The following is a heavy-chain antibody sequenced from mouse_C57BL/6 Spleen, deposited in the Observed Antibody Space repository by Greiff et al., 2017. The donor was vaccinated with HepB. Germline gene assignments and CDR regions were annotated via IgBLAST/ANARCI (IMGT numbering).Heavy chain of an antibody. J-gene: IGHJ2*01. CDR2: ISYSGST. D-gene: IGHD1-2*01. CDR1: GYSITSGYG. CDR3: ARTARIKY. Sequence: EVKVEESGPGLVKPSQSLSLTCTVTGYSITSGYGWNWIRQFPGNKREWMGYISYSGSTNYNPSLKSLISITRDTSKNQFFLQLNSVTTEDTATYYCARTARIKYWGQGTTLTVSS. V-gene: IGHV3-2*02.